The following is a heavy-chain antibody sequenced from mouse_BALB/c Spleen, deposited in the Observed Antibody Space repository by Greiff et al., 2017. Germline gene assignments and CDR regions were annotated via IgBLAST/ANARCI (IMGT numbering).Heavy chain of an antibody. CDR1: GFSLTSYG. V-gene: IGHV2-2*02. J-gene: IGHJ1*01. D-gene: IGHD1-1*01. CDR2: IWSGGST. Sequence: VKLVESGPGLVQPSQSLSITCTVSGFSLTSYGVHWVRQSPGKGLEWLGVIWSGGSTDYNAAFISRLSISKDNSKSQVFFKMNSLQANDTAIYYCARRGYGSSLSYWYFDVWGAGTTVTVSS. CDR3: ARRGYGSSLSYWYFDV.